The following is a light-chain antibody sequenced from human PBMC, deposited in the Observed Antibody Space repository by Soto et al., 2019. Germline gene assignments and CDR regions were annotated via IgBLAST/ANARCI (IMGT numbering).Light chain of an antibody. J-gene: IGKJ5*01. CDR1: QGISNY. CDR2: AAS. Sequence: DSQMTQSPASLSASVGDRVTITCRASQGISNYLAWYQQKPGKVPKLLIYAASTLQSGVPSRFSGSGSGTDFTLTITSLQPEDVATYYCQQYSSVITFGQGTRLEIK. V-gene: IGKV1-27*01. CDR3: QQYSSVIT.